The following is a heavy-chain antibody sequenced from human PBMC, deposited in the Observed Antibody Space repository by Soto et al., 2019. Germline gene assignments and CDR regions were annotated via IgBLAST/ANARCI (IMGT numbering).Heavy chain of an antibody. J-gene: IGHJ6*02. V-gene: IGHV3-74*01. Sequence: TPGKGLVWVSRINSDGSSTSYADSVKGRFTISRDNAKNTLYLQMNSLRAEDTAVYYCARGAFMVVPDAMNCYYGMDFWGQLTTVSVSS. CDR2: INSDGSST. D-gene: IGHD2-2*01. CDR3: ARGAFMVVPDAMNCYYGMDF.